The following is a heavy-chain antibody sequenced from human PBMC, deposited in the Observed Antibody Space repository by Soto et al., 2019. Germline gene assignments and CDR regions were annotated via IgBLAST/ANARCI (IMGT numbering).Heavy chain of an antibody. J-gene: IGHJ6*03. Sequence: PSETLSLTCTVSGGSISSGGYYWSWIRQHPGKGLEWIGYIYYSGSTYYNPSLKSRVTISVDTSKNQFSLKLSSVTAADTAVYYCARGTLVVPAAALYYYYYYCVDVWGKGTTVTVSS. CDR2: IYYSGST. CDR3: ARGTLVVPAAALYYYYYYCVDV. D-gene: IGHD2-2*01. CDR1: GGSISSGGYY. V-gene: IGHV4-31*03.